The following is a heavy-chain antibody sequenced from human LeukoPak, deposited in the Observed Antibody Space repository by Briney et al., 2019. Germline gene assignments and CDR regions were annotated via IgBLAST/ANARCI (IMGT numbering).Heavy chain of an antibody. CDR3: AKLQYMVRGAADY. CDR2: ISSSSSSYI. CDR1: GFTFSSYS. Sequence: GGSLRLSCAASGFTFSSYSMNWVRQAPGKGLEWVSSISSSSSSYIYYADSVKGRFTISRDNAKNSLYLQMNSLRAEDTAVYYCAKLQYMVRGAADYWGQGTLVTVSS. D-gene: IGHD3-10*01. J-gene: IGHJ4*02. V-gene: IGHV3-21*04.